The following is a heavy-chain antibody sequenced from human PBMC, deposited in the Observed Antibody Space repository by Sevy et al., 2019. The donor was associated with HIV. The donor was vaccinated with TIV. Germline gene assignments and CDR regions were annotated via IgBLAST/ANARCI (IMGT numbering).Heavy chain of an antibody. CDR1: AFTFSSYS. D-gene: IGHD2-2*01. J-gene: IGHJ4*02. Sequence: GGSLRLSCAASAFTFSSYSMNWVRQAPGKGLEWVSYISSSSSTIYYADSVKGRFTISRDNAKNSLYLQMNSLRDEDTAVYYCARDSKIVVVPAAVDYWGQGTLVTVSS. CDR2: ISSSSSTI. CDR3: ARDSKIVVVPAAVDY. V-gene: IGHV3-48*02.